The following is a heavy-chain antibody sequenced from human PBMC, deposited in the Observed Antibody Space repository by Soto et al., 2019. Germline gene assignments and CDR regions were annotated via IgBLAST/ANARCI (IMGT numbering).Heavy chain of an antibody. J-gene: IGHJ3*02. CDR3: ATPYYYDSSGYWGAFDI. CDR1: GVSISSSSYY. D-gene: IGHD3-22*01. CDR2: ISYSGST. V-gene: IGHV4-39*01. Sequence: SETLSLTCTVSGVSISSSSYYWGWIRQPPGKGLEWIGNISYSGSTYYNPSLKSRVTISVDTSKNKFSLRLSSVTAADTAVYYCATPYYYDSSGYWGAFDIWGQGTMVT.